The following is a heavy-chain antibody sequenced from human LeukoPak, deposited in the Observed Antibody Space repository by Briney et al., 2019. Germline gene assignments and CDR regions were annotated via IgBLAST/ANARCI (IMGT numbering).Heavy chain of an antibody. Sequence: ASVKVSCKASGYTFTSYDINWVRQATGQGLEWMGWMNPNSGNTGYAQKFQGRVTITTDESTSTAYMELSSLRSEDTAVYYCARGWSGPAALFDAFDIWGQGTMVTVSS. V-gene: IGHV1-8*01. J-gene: IGHJ3*02. D-gene: IGHD2-2*01. CDR2: MNPNSGNT. CDR3: ARGWSGPAALFDAFDI. CDR1: GYTFTSYD.